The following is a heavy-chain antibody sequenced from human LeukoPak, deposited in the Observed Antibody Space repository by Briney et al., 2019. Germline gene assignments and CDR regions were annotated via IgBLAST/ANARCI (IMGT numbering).Heavy chain of an antibody. CDR3: ARQPHTYYDSSGYYYSPTGVYGMDV. J-gene: IGHJ6*02. V-gene: IGHV4-4*09. CDR1: GGSISSYY. CDR2: IYTSGST. D-gene: IGHD3-22*01. Sequence: SETLSLTCTVSGGSISSYYWSWIRQPPGKGLEWIGYIYTSGSTNYNPSLKSRVTISVDTSKNQFSLKLSSVTAADTAVYYCARQPHTYYDSSGYYYSPTGVYGMDVWGQGTTVTVSS.